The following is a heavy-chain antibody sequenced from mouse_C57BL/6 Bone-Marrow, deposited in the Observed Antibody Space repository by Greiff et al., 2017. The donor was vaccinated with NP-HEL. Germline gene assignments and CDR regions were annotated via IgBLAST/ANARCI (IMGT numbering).Heavy chain of an antibody. D-gene: IGHD2-5*01. J-gene: IGHJ4*01. Sequence: VKLQESGPGLVAPSQSLSITCTVSGFSLTSYGVHWVRQPPGKGLEWLVVIWSDGSTTYNSALKSRLSISKDNSKSQVFLKMNSLQTDDTAMYYCARGDYSNYYYAMDYWGQGTSVTVSS. CDR1: GFSLTSYG. CDR2: IWSDGST. CDR3: ARGDYSNYYYAMDY. V-gene: IGHV2-6*03.